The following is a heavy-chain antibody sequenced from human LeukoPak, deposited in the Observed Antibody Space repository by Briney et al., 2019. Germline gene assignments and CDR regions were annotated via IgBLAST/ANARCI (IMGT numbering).Heavy chain of an antibody. CDR1: GGSISSGSYY. D-gene: IGHD7-27*01. CDR3: ATETGDGDY. J-gene: IGHJ4*02. Sequence: PSQTLSLTCTVSGGSISSGSYYWSWIRQPAGKGLEWIGRIYTSGSTNYNPSLKSRVTISVDTSKNQFSLKLSSVTAADTAVYYCATETGDGDYWGRGTLVAVSS. V-gene: IGHV4-61*02. CDR2: IYTSGST.